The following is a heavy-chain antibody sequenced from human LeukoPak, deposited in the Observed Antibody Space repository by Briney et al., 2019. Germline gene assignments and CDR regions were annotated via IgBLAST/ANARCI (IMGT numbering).Heavy chain of an antibody. CDR2: ISSSGSDI. D-gene: IGHD3-22*01. V-gene: IGHV3-48*03. CDR1: GFTFSNYE. J-gene: IGHJ4*02. CDR3: APGIIVGIDY. Sequence: GGSLRLSCAASGFTFSNYEMHWVRQAPGKGLEWVSYISSSGSDIYYADSVKGRFTISRDNAKNSLYLHMNSLRAEDTAVYYCAPGIIVGIDYWGQGTLVTVSS.